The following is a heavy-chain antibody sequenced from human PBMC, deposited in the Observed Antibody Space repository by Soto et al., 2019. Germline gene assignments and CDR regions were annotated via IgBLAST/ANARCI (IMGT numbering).Heavy chain of an antibody. J-gene: IGHJ4*02. V-gene: IGHV4-39*01. Sequence: QLQLQESGPGLVKPSETLSLTCTVSGGSISSSSYYWGWIRQPPGKGREWIGSIYYSGSTSYNPSLQSRVTISVDTSKNQFPLQLSSVTAADTAVYYCATLWGQDWGQGTLVTVSS. D-gene: IGHD3-10*01. CDR2: IYYSGST. CDR1: GGSISSSSYY. CDR3: ATLWGQD.